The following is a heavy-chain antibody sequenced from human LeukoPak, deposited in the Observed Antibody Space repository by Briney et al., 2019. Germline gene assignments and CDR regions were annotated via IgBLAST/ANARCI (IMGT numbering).Heavy chain of an antibody. D-gene: IGHD3-10*01. CDR2: IKSKGDGETT. CDR1: GLSFTNAW. CDR3: TTDLGITMIRGVIVY. Sequence: GGSLRLSCADSGLSFTNAWMSWVRQAPGKGLEWVGRIKSKGDGETTDYAAPVKGRFTMSRDDSKGMLYLYMNSLKAEDTAVYYCTTDLGITMIRGVIVYWGRGTLVTVSS. J-gene: IGHJ4*02. V-gene: IGHV3-15*01.